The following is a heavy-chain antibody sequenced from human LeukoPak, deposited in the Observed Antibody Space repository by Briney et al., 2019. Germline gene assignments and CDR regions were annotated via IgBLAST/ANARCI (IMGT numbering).Heavy chain of an antibody. CDR2: IYYSGST. D-gene: IGHD1-26*01. CDR1: GGSISSYY. V-gene: IGHV4-59*01. J-gene: IGHJ4*02. CDR3: ARDIGGSQVFDY. Sequence: PSETLSLTCTVSGGSISSYYWSWIRKPPGKGLEWIGYIYYSGSTNYNPSLKSRVTISVDTSKNQFSLKLSSVTAADTAVYYCARDIGGSQVFDYWGQGTLVTVSS.